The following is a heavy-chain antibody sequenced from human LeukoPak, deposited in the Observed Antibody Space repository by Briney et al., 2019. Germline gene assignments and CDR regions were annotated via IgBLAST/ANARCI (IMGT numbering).Heavy chain of an antibody. D-gene: IGHD3-10*01. CDR1: GFTSRSYA. CDR3: ARGTIGRFGELLLDY. CDR2: ISGSGGST. J-gene: IGHJ4*02. V-gene: IGHV3-23*01. Sequence: GGSLRLSCAASGFTSRSYAMSWVRQAPGKGLEWVSGISGSGGSTYYADSVKGRFTISRDNSKNTLSLQVNSLRAEDTAIYYCARGTIGRFGELLLDYWGQGTLVTVSS.